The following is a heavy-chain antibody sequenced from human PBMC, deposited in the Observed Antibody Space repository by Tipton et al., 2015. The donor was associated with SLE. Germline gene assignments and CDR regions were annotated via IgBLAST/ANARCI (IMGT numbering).Heavy chain of an antibody. Sequence: TLSLTCTVSGGSISPHYWTWIRQPPGKGLEWIGYIYYSGTTTYNPSLKSRVTISVDRSKNQISLKLKSVTAADTAVYYCARDLLDIWGQGTMVTVSS. CDR3: ARDLLDI. J-gene: IGHJ3*02. CDR1: GGSISPHY. V-gene: IGHV4-59*11. CDR2: IYYSGTT.